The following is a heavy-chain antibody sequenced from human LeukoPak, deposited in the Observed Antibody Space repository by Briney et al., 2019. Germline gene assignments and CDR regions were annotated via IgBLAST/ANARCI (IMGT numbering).Heavy chain of an antibody. CDR2: IIPILGIA. Sequence: SVKVSCKASGGTFSSYAISWVRQAPGQGLEWMGRIIPILGIANYAQKFQGRVTITADKSTSTAYMELSSLRSEDTAVYYCARGQMGPSSSNVWGQGTTVTVSS. CDR1: GGTFSSYA. V-gene: IGHV1-69*04. CDR3: ARGQMGPSSSNV. J-gene: IGHJ6*02. D-gene: IGHD2-8*01.